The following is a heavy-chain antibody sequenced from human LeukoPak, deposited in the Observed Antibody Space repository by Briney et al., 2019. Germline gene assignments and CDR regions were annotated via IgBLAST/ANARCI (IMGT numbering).Heavy chain of an antibody. V-gene: IGHV3-48*03. Sequence: GGSLRLSCASSGFTFSSYEMNWVRQAPGKGLEWVSYTSSSGRTIYYADSVRGRFTISRDNAKNSVYLQMNRLRAEDTAVYYCARDLHPRLAGFFDYWGQGTLVTVSS. J-gene: IGHJ4*02. CDR1: GFTFSSYE. D-gene: IGHD3-3*02. CDR3: ARDLHPRLAGFFDY. CDR2: TSSSGRTI.